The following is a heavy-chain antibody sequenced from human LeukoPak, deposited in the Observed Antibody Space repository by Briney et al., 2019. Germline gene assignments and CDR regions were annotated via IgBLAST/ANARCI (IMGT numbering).Heavy chain of an antibody. V-gene: IGHV3-21*01. CDR3: ARDPIAAAGSDV. Sequence: SISSSISYIYYADSVKGRFTISRDNAKNSLYLQMNSLRAEDTAVYYCARDPIAAAGSDVWGKGTTVTVSS. CDR2: ISSSISYI. D-gene: IGHD6-13*01. J-gene: IGHJ6*04.